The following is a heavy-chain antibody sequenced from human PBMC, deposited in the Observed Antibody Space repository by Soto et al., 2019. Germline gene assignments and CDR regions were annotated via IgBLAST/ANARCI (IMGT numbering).Heavy chain of an antibody. J-gene: IGHJ6*02. CDR2: INPNSGGT. V-gene: IGHV1-2*02. Sequence: GSSVMPICEEPLFTITETFMHWVRQAPGQGLEWMGWINPNSGGTNYAQKFQGRVTMTRDTSISTAYMELSRLRSDDTAVYYCNTIFGGASVPYYYGMDVWG. CDR1: LFTITETF. CDR3: NTIFGGASVPYYYGMDV. D-gene: IGHD3-3*01.